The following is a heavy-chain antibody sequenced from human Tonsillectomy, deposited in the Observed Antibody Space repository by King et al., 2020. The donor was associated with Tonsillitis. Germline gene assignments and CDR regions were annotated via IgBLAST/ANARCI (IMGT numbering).Heavy chain of an antibody. CDR2: IKSKTDGGTT. CDR3: TREVHLGGSYYDSSGYTGY. V-gene: IGHV3-15*01. Sequence: DVQLVESGGGLVKPGGSLRLSCAASGFTFSNAWMSWVRQAPGKGLEWVGRIKSKTDGGTTDYAAPVKGRFTISRDDPKNTLYLQMNSLKIEDIAVYHCTREVHLGGSYYDSSGYTGYWGHGTLVTVSS. J-gene: IGHJ4*01. D-gene: IGHD3-22*01. CDR1: GFTFSNAW.